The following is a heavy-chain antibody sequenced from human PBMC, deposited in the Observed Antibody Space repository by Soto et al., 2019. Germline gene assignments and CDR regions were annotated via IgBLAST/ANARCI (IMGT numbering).Heavy chain of an antibody. CDR2: ISGSGGST. D-gene: IGHD3-22*01. CDR3: AKVATLDYYDSSGPAPGAFDI. CDR1: GFTFSSYA. J-gene: IGHJ3*02. Sequence: PGGSLRLSCAASGFTFSSYALSWVRKAPGKGLEWVSAISGSGGSTYYADSVKGRFTISRDNSKNTLYLQMNSLRAEDTAVYYCAKVATLDYYDSSGPAPGAFDIWGQGTMVTVSS. V-gene: IGHV3-23*01.